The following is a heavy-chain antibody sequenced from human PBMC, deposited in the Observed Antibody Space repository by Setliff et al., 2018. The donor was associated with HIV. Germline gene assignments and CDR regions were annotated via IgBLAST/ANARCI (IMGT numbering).Heavy chain of an antibody. CDR3: ARTDYGGNSGGNYFDY. CDR2: IIPMRNIA. CDR1: GGTFTSHV. V-gene: IGHV1-69*10. Sequence: SVKVSCKSSGGTFTSHVFSWVRQAPGQGLQWMGGIIPMRNIAKYAQKFQGRVTMTTDTATSTAYMEVRSLRSDDTAVYYCARTDYGGNSGGNYFDYWGQGSLVTVSS. D-gene: IGHD4-17*01. J-gene: IGHJ4*02.